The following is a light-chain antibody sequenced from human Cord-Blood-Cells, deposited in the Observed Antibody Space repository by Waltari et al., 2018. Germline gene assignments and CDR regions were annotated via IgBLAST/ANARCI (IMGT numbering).Light chain of an antibody. CDR1: SSDVGSYNL. V-gene: IGLV2-23*01. CDR3: CSYAGSSTFYV. CDR2: EGS. J-gene: IGLJ1*01. Sequence: QSALTQPASVSGSPGQSITISCTGTSSDVGSYNLVSWYQQHPGKAPKLMIYEGSKRRSGGSNRFSGSKSGNTASLTISGLQAEDEADYYCCSYAGSSTFYVFGTGTKVTVL.